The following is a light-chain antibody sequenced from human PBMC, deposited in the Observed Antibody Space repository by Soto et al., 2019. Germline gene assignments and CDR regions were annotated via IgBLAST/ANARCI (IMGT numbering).Light chain of an antibody. J-gene: IGKJ1*01. CDR2: AAS. CDR1: QGISSS. CDR3: QQIDSYPRT. V-gene: IGKV1-9*01. Sequence: IQLTQSPSSLSASVGDRVTITCRAGQGISSSLAWYQQKPGKAPNLLISAASTFQTGVPSRFSGSGSGTDFALTISSLQPEDFATYYCQQIDSYPRTFGQGTMVEIK.